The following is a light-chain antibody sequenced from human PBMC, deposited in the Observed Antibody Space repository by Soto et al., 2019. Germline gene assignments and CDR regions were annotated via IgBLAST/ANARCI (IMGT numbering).Light chain of an antibody. Sequence: QSVLTQPPSASGTPGQRVTISCSGSSSNIGSNYVFWYQQFPGTAPKLLIQRNDQRPSGVPDRFSDSKSGTSASLAISGLRSEDEADYYCAAWDDGLSGWVFGGGTKLTVL. CDR2: RND. J-gene: IGLJ3*02. V-gene: IGLV1-47*01. CDR1: SSNIGSNY. CDR3: AAWDDGLSGWV.